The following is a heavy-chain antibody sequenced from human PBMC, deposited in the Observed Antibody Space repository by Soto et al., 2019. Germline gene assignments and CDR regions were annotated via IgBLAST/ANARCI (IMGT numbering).Heavy chain of an antibody. CDR3: ARSISARPEADI. J-gene: IGHJ3*02. D-gene: IGHD6-6*01. CDR2: GYYSGNT. V-gene: IGHV4-59*01. CDR1: GGTISSYY. Sequence: QLKLQESGPGLVKPSETLSLTCSVSGGTISSYYWSWIRQPPGKGLEWIGYGYYSGNTNYNPSLTSQVTITIDTSKTQFSLKLRSVTGADTAVYFCARSISARPEADIWGQGTMVTVSS.